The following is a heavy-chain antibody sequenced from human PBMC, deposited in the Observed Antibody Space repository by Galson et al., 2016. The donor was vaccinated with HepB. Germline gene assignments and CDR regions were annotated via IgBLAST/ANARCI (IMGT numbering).Heavy chain of an antibody. D-gene: IGHD3-22*01. CDR1: GDTFTTFG. Sequence: SVKVSCKASGDTFTTFGLTWVRQAPGQGLEWMGWISAYNGNTKYAQEFQGRVTMTTGTSTSTAYMELRSLRSDDTAVYYCARTRHYDSSGYYHWGQGTLVTVSS. CDR3: ARTRHYDSSGYYH. V-gene: IGHV1-18*01. J-gene: IGHJ4*02. CDR2: ISAYNGNT.